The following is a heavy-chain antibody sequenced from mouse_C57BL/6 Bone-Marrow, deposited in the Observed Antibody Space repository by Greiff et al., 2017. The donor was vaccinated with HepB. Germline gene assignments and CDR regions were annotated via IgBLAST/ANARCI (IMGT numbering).Heavy chain of an antibody. CDR1: GFSLTSYG. Sequence: VQLQQSGPGLVQPSQSLSITCTVSGFSLTSYGVHWVRQPPGKGLEWLGVIWSGGSTDYNAAFISRLSISKDNSKSQVVFKMNSLQADDTAIYYCAKIHDPFAYWGQGTLVTVSA. J-gene: IGHJ3*01. CDR2: IWSGGST. CDR3: AKIHDPFAY. V-gene: IGHV2-4*01.